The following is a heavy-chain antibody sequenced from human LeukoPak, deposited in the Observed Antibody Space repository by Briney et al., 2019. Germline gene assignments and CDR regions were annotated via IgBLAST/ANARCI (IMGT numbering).Heavy chain of an antibody. Sequence: SETLSLTCPLSGGSVSSGSYYWSWIRQPPGKGLEWIEYIYYSGSTNYNPSLKSQVTVSVDPAKNQFSLKLSSVTAADTAVYYCARETYGRYFDYWGQRTLVTVSS. J-gene: IGHJ4*02. CDR3: ARETYGRYFDY. CDR2: IYYSGST. CDR1: GGSVSSGSYY. D-gene: IGHD4-17*01. V-gene: IGHV4-61*01.